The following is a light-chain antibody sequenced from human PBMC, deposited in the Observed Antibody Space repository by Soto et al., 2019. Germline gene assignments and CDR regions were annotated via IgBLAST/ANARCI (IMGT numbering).Light chain of an antibody. V-gene: IGKV2-30*02. CDR2: KVS. J-gene: IGKJ1*01. Sequence: DVVMTQSPLSLPVTLGQPASISCRSSQSLIHSDGDTDLNWFQQRPGQSPRRLIYKVSDRDSVVTDRIRGSWSGTDFTLKISSVEAEAVGIYFYMHGTHWTWTFGQGTKVEIE. CDR3: MHGTHWTWT. CDR1: QSLIHSDGDTD.